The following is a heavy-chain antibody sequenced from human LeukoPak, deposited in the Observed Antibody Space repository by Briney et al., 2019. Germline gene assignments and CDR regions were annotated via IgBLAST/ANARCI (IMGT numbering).Heavy chain of an antibody. V-gene: IGHV2-70*01. CDR2: IDWDDDK. D-gene: IGHD3-16*01. CDR1: GFSLSTSGMC. J-gene: IGHJ4*02. Sequence: SGPTLVNPTQTLTLTCTFSGFSLSTSGMCVSWICQPPGKALEWLALIDWDDDKYYSTSLKTRLTISKDTSKNQVVLTMTNMDPVDTATYYCARISGYLGSFDYWGQGTLVTVSS. CDR3: ARISGYLGSFDY.